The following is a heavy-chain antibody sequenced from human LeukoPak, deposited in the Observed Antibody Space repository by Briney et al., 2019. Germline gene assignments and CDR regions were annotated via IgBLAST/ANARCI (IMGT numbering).Heavy chain of an antibody. J-gene: IGHJ4*02. D-gene: IGHD3-9*01. CDR3: ARTRDQPLDYDILTGAYYFDY. CDR1: GGSIVSHY. CDR2: FYASGTT. V-gene: IGHV4-4*07. Sequence: SETLSLICTVSGGSIVSHYWNWIRQPAGRGLEWIGRFYASGTTNTSPSLKSRVTISVDTSKNQFSLKLSSVTAADTAVYYCARTRDQPLDYDILTGAYYFDYWGQGTLVTVSS.